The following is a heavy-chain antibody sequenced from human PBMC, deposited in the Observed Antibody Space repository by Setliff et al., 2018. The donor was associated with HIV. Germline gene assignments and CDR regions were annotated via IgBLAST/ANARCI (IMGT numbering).Heavy chain of an antibody. Sequence: GGSLRLSCAASGFTFSSYWMSWVRQAPGKGLEWVSYISSNRIIMNYADSVKGRVTISRDNSKNTLYLQMNSLRAEDTALYHCAKVRRPSYGYFFDYWGQGTLVTVSS. J-gene: IGHJ4*02. V-gene: IGHV3-23*01. CDR3: AKVRRPSYGYFFDY. D-gene: IGHD3-10*01. CDR2: ISSNRIIM. CDR1: GFTFSSYW.